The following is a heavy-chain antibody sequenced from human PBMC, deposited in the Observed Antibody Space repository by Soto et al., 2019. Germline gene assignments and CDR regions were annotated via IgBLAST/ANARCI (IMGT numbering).Heavy chain of an antibody. CDR1: GFTFSSYA. Sequence: EVQLLESGGGLVQPGGSLRLSCAASGFTFSSYAMSWVRQAPGKGLEWVSDITGSGGYTFYADSVTGRFTISRDNSKNTLYLQMSSLRAEATAVYYCAKERYYDILTGPENYYYHYGMDVWGQGTKVTVSS. V-gene: IGHV3-23*01. CDR3: AKERYYDILTGPENYYYHYGMDV. CDR2: ITGSGGYT. J-gene: IGHJ6*02. D-gene: IGHD3-9*01.